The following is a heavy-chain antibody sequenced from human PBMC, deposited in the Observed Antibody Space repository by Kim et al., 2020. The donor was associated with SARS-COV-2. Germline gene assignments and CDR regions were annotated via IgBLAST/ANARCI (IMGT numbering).Heavy chain of an antibody. D-gene: IGHD3-22*01. V-gene: IGHV3-11*06. J-gene: IGHJ4*02. CDR3: ARDSNYYDSSGYYFSRFDY. Sequence: GRLHIPRDNAKNSMYLQMNSLRAEDTAVYYCARDSNYYDSSGYYFSRFDYWGQGTLVTVSS.